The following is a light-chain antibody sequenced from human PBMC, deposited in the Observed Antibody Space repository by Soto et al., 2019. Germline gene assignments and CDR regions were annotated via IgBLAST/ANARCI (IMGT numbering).Light chain of an antibody. CDR3: VSNTISLIPFFV. Sequence: QSARTEPASVSGSPGQSITISCTGTSSDVGGYNYVSWYQQHPGKAPKLMIYDVSHRPSGVSDRFSGSKSGNTASLTISRLQAEDVAFNYSVSNTISLIPFFVFGT. J-gene: IGLJ1*01. CDR2: DVS. CDR1: SSDVGGYNY. V-gene: IGLV2-14*01.